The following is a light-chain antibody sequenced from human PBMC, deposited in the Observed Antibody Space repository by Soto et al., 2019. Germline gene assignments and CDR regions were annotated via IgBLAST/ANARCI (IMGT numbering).Light chain of an antibody. Sequence: EIVMTQSPATLSVSPGERATLSCRASQSVSRNLAWYQQKPGQAPRLLIYGASTRATGIPARFIGSGSGTEFTLTISRLQYEDFAVYYCQQYNNWPFTFGTGTKVDIK. CDR2: GAS. V-gene: IGKV3-15*01. CDR3: QQYNNWPFT. J-gene: IGKJ3*01. CDR1: QSVSRN.